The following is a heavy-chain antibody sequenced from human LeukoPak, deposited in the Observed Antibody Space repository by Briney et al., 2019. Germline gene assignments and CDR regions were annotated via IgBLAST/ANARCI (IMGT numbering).Heavy chain of an antibody. V-gene: IGHV3-30*03. CDR3: ARARPSMWIDY. J-gene: IGHJ4*02. D-gene: IGHD5-12*01. CDR2: ISYDGSDK. Sequence: GGSLRLSCAASGFTFSSYGMHWVRQAPGKGLEWVAVISYDGSDKFYADSVKGRFTVSRDSSKNTLYLQMNSLRPEDTAVYYCARARPSMWIDYWGQGTLVTVSS. CDR1: GFTFSSYG.